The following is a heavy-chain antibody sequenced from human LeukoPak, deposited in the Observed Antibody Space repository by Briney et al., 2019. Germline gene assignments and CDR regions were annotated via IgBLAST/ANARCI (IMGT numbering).Heavy chain of an antibody. V-gene: IGHV3-48*01. CDR2: ISSSSSTI. Sequence: PGGSLRLSCAASGFTFSSYSMNWVRQAPGKGLEWVSYISSSSSTIYYADSVKGRFTISRDNAKNSLYLQMNSLRAEDTAVYYCAREYDILTGYFLTYYYYGMDVWGQGTTVTVSS. CDR3: AREYDILTGYFLTYYYYGMDV. D-gene: IGHD3-9*01. CDR1: GFTFSSYS. J-gene: IGHJ6*02.